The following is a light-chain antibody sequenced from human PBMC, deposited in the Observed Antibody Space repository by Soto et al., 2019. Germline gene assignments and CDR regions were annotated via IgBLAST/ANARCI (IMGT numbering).Light chain of an antibody. CDR2: EVN. CDR3: SSYAGSDNFVL. J-gene: IGLJ2*01. Sequence: QSVLTQPPSASGSPGQSVTISCTGTSSDIGAYYYVSWYQQHPSKAPKLMIYEVNKRPSGVPGRFSGSKSGNTASLTVSGLQAEDEADYYCSSYAGSDNFVLFGGGTKVTVL. V-gene: IGLV2-8*01. CDR1: SSDIGAYYY.